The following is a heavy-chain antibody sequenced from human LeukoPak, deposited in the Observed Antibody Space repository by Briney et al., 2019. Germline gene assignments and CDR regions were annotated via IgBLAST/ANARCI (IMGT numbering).Heavy chain of an antibody. CDR3: AKGLGATIAPGYYYYMDV. D-gene: IGHD1-26*01. CDR1: GFTFSSYA. J-gene: IGHJ6*03. CDR2: ISYDGSNK. V-gene: IGHV3-30*04. Sequence: SLRLSCAASGFTFSSYAMHWVRQAPGKGLEWVAVISYDGSNKYYADSVKGRFTISRDNSKNTLYLQMNSLRAEDTAVYYCAKGLGATIAPGYYYYMDVWGKGTTVTISS.